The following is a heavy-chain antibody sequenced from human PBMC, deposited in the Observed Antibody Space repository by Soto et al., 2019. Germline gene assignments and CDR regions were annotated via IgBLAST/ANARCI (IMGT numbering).Heavy chain of an antibody. V-gene: IGHV6-1*01. J-gene: IGHJ6*02. CDR3: ARGMGYSYRYYYYYGMDV. CDR2: TYYRSKWYN. D-gene: IGHD5-18*01. CDR1: GDSVSSNSAA. Sequence: SQTLSLTCAISGDSVSSNSAAWNWIRQSPSRGLEWLGRTYYRSKWYNDYAVSVKSRITINPDTSKNQFSLQLNSVTPEDTAVYYCARGMGYSYRYYYYYGMDVWGHGTTVTVSS.